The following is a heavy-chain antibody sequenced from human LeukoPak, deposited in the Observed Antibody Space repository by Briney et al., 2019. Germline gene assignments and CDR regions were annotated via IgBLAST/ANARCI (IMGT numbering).Heavy chain of an antibody. CDR2: IKQDGSEK. J-gene: IGHJ3*02. CDR3: ARDVGAFDI. CDR1: GFTFSSYW. Sequence: GGSLRLSCAASGFTFSSYWMRWVRQVPGKGLEWVANIKQDGSEKYYVVPVKGRFTICRDNAKNSLHLQMNSLRAEDTAVYYCARDVGAFDIWGQGTMVTVSS. V-gene: IGHV3-7*01.